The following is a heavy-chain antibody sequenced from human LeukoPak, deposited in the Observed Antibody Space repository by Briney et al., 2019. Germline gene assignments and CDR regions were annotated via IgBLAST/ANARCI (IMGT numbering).Heavy chain of an antibody. Sequence: EGSLRLSCAASGFTFSNYSMNWVRQAPGKGLEWVSCISSSSSYIYYADSVKGRFTISRDNAKKSLYLQMNSLRAEDTAVYYCARGFGYSSSWYVDYFDYWGQGTLVTVSS. CDR1: GFTFSNYS. CDR3: ARGFGYSSSWYVDYFDY. J-gene: IGHJ4*02. D-gene: IGHD6-13*01. V-gene: IGHV3-21*01. CDR2: ISSSSSYI.